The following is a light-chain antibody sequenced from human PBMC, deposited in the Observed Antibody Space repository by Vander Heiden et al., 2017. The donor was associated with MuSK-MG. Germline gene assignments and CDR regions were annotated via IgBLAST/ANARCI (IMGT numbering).Light chain of an antibody. Sequence: SPSPLSASIGDRVIITCRASQGIGSSLAWYQQKPGKPPKLLMYDASNLKSGIPSRFSGSGSGTDFTLTISSLESEDFATYYCLQCNSYPVTFGGGTRVEIK. CDR2: DAS. V-gene: IGKV1-13*02. CDR3: LQCNSYPVT. J-gene: IGKJ4*01. CDR1: QGIGSS.